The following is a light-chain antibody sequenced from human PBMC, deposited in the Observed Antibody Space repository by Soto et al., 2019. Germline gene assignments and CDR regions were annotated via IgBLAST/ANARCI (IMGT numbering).Light chain of an antibody. CDR1: HCIDNY. V-gene: IGKV1-27*01. J-gene: IGKJ1*01. Sequence: IHMTHSPSTLSASFGDRVTITFRTSHCIDNYLAWYQQKPGRVPKLLIYATSTLHSAVPSRFSGSGSGTDFTLTISSLQPEDVATYYCQKYDSAPRTFGQGTKVDI. CDR3: QKYDSAPRT. CDR2: ATS.